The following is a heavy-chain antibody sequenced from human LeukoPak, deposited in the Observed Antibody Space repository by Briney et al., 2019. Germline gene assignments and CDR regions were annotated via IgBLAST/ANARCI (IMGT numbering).Heavy chain of an antibody. CDR3: ARDRDSSSWPYFDY. V-gene: IGHV1-69*13. CDR1: GYTFSSHS. J-gene: IGHJ4*02. Sequence: SVKVSCKTSGYTFSSHSISWVRQAPGQGLEWMGGIIPIFGTANYAQKFQGRVTITADESTSTAYMELSSLRSEDTAVYYCARDRDSSSWPYFDYWGQGTLVTVSS. D-gene: IGHD6-13*01. CDR2: IIPIFGTA.